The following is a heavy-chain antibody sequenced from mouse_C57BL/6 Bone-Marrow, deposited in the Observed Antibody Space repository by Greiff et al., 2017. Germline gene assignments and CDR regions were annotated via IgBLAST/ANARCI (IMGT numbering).Heavy chain of an antibody. D-gene: IGHD2-12*01. V-gene: IGHV1-15*01. J-gene: IGHJ3*01. CDR2: IDPETGGT. CDR1: GYTFTDYE. Sequence: VQLVESGAELVRPGASVTLSCKASGYTFTDYEMHWVKQTPVHGLEWIGAIDPETGGTAYNQKFKGKAILTADKSSSTAYMELRSLTAEDSAVYYCTRKGTYYSGGFAYWGQGTLVTVSA. CDR3: TRKGTYYSGGFAY.